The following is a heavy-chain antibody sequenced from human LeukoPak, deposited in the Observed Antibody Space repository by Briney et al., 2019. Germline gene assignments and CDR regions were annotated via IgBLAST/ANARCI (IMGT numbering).Heavy chain of an antibody. J-gene: IGHJ4*02. D-gene: IGHD5-12*01. CDR1: GGSISSYY. V-gene: IGHV4-59*01. CDR3: ARDIRERWLQFFDY. CDR2: IYYSGST. Sequence: PSETLSLTCTVSGGSISSYYWSRIRQPPGKGLEWIGYIYYSGSTNYNPSLKSRVTISVDTSKDQFSLKLSSVTAADTAVYYCARDIRERWLQFFDYWGQGTLVTVSS.